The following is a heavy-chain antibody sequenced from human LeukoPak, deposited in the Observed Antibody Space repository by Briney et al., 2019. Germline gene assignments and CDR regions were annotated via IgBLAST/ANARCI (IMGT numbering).Heavy chain of an antibody. Sequence: GGSLRLSCAASGLTLSYYGMPWVRQAPGKVLEWVAFIWSDGSIKYYGDSVKGRFTISRDNSKNTLYLQMNSLRAEDTAVYYCAKEDCSSTSCSPDYWGQGTLVTVSS. D-gene: IGHD2-2*01. J-gene: IGHJ4*02. CDR3: AKEDCSSTSCSPDY. CDR2: IWSDGSIK. V-gene: IGHV3-30*02. CDR1: GLTLSYYG.